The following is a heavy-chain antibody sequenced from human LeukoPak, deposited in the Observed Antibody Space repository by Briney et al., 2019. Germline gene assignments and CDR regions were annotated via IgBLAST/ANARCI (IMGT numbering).Heavy chain of an antibody. CDR3: AITYANGDELS. Sequence: SETLSLTCTVSGGSISSSSYYWVWIRQPPGKGLEWIGSIYYNGDTHYNPSLKSRVTIFVDTSKNQFSLNLSAVTAADTAMYYGAITYANGDELSWGQGTLVTVSS. CDR2: IYYNGDT. CDR1: GGSISSSSYY. J-gene: IGHJ5*02. V-gene: IGHV4-39*01. D-gene: IGHD2-2*01.